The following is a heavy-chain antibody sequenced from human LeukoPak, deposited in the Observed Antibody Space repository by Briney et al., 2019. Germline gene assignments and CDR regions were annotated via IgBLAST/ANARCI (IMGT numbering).Heavy chain of an antibody. V-gene: IGHV3-30*09. D-gene: IGHD2-21*02. Sequence: GGSQSLLCAPSELLQSLYAMLWARQVPGKGLEWEPVLSYDGGSKYYADSVKRRFAMSRDDSKNTLYLQMNSLRVVDTAVYYCAGRGPQPYCGGDCHFDSWGQGTLVTVSS. CDR2: LSYDGGSK. CDR1: ELLQSLYA. CDR3: AGRGPQPYCGGDCHFDS. J-gene: IGHJ4*02.